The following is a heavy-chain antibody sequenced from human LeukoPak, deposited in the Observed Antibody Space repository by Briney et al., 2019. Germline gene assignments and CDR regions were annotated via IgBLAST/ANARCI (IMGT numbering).Heavy chain of an antibody. CDR2: ISSRRSYI. CDR1: GFTFSSYS. D-gene: IGHD2-15*01. Sequence: GGSLRLSRAASGFTFSSYSMNWVRQARGEGREGVSSISSRRSYIYYADSVRARFTTSRDNARNSLYLQINSLRAEDTAVYYCARTVGGCSGGTCYPNYWGQGTLVTVSS. V-gene: IGHV3-21*01. J-gene: IGHJ4*02. CDR3: ARTVGGCSGGTCYPNY.